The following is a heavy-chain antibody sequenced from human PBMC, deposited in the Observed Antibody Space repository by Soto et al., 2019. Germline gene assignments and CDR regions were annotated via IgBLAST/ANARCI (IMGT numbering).Heavy chain of an antibody. CDR3: ARDRYVSRRDAEYYHDCGRDV. Sequence: SSVKGSCKASGGTFSSYALSWVRQAPGQGLEWMGGIIPIFGTANYAQKFQGRVTITADESTSTAYMELSSLRSEDTAVDYCARDRYVSRRDAEYYHDCGRDVWGE. CDR1: GGTFSSYA. V-gene: IGHV1-69*13. J-gene: IGHJ6*01. D-gene: IGHD3-16*02. CDR2: IIPIFGTA.